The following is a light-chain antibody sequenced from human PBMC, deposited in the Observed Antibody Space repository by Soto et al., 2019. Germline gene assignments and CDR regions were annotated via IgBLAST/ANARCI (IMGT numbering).Light chain of an antibody. CDR3: QQRSNWPLT. CDR2: DAS. CDR1: QSVSSY. J-gene: IGKJ4*01. Sequence: DIVLTQSPSTLSLSPGDRATLSCRASQSVSSYLAWYQQKPGQAPRLLIYDASTRSTGIPARFCGSGSGTAFSLTISSLQPEDFAVYYCQQRSNWPLTFGGGTKVEIK. V-gene: IGKV3-11*01.